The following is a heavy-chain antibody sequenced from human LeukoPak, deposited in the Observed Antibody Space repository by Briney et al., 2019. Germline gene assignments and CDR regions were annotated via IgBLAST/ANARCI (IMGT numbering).Heavy chain of an antibody. CDR1: GGSISTDY. J-gene: IGHJ4*02. D-gene: IGHD5-12*01. Sequence: PSGTLSLTCTVSGGSISTDYWSWSRQPPGKGLEWIGYIHYSGTTNYNPSLKNRVTISLDTSKNQFSLNLSSVTAADTAVYYCARMGGYSGYATHWGQGTLVTVSS. CDR3: ARMGGYSGYATH. V-gene: IGHV4-59*08. CDR2: IHYSGTT.